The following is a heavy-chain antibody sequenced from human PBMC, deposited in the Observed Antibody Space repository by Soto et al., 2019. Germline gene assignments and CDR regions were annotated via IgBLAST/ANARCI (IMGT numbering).Heavy chain of an antibody. CDR3: ARVRPVTTTVETSDAFEI. CDR1: GYTFTSYY. D-gene: IGHD1-1*01. CDR2: INPSGGST. Sequence: GSSVKVSCKASGYTFTSYYMHWVRQAPGQGLEWMGIINPSGGSTSYAQKFQGRVTMTRDTSTSTVYMELSSLRSEDTDVYYCARVRPVTTTVETSDAFEISGQGTMVTV. J-gene: IGHJ3*02. V-gene: IGHV1-46*01.